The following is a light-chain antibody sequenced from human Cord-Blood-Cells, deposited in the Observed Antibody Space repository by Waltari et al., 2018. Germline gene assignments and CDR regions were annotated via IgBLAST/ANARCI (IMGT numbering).Light chain of an antibody. CDR1: NIGSNS. J-gene: IGLJ2*01. Sequence: SYVLPQPPSVSVAPGKTARITCGGNNIGSNSVPWYQQKPGQAPVLVIYYDSDRPSGIPERFSGSNSGNTATLTISRVEAGDEADYYCQVWDSSSDHVVFGGGTKLTVL. V-gene: IGLV3-21*04. CDR3: QVWDSSSDHVV. CDR2: YDS.